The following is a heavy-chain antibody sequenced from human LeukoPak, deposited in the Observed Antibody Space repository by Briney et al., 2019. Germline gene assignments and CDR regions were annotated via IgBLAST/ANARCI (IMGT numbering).Heavy chain of an antibody. CDR3: AREAYTAVAGTNWFDP. CDR2: IIPIFGTA. J-gene: IGHJ5*02. CDR1: GGTFSSYA. Sequence: SVKVSCKASGGTFSSYAISWVRQAPGQGLEWMGGIIPIFGTANYAQKFQGRVTITADESTSTAYMELSSLRSEDTAVYYCAREAYTAVAGTNWFDPWGQGTLVTVSS. D-gene: IGHD6-19*01. V-gene: IGHV1-69*13.